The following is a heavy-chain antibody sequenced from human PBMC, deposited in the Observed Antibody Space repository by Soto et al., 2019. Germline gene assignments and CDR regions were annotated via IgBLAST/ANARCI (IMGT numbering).Heavy chain of an antibody. V-gene: IGHV3-23*04. J-gene: IGHJ3*01. CDR3: EGSWT. CDR2: ISGDSDRK. D-gene: IGHD5-12*01. CDR1: GFTIRNYA. Sequence: EVQVVESGGDLVQPGGSLRLSCAASGFTIRNYAMSWVRQAPGKALEWVSGISGDSDRKYYEDSVKGRFTIFKDNSKNTLYLQMSSLRVEDTAVYHCEGSWTWGQGTMVTVSS.